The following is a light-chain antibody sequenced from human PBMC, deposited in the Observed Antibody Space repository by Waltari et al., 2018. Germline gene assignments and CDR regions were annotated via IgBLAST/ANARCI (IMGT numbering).Light chain of an antibody. V-gene: IGKV4-1*01. J-gene: IGKJ1*01. CDR3: QKYYSTPWT. Sequence: DIVMTQSPDSLAVSRGERATINCKSSQSVLYSSNNKNYLAWYQQKPGQPPKLLIYWASTRESGVPDRFSGSGSGTDFTLTISSLQAEDVAVYYCQKYYSTPWTFGQGTKVEIK. CDR2: WAS. CDR1: QSVLYSSNNKNY.